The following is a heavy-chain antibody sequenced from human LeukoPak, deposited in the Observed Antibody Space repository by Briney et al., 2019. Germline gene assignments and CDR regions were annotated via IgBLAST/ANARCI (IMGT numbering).Heavy chain of an antibody. CDR3: AIPAAH. D-gene: IGHD6-25*01. CDR1: GFTFSSYA. CDR2: ISYDGSNK. J-gene: IGHJ4*02. Sequence: PGGSLRLSCAASGFTFSSYAMHWVRQAPGKGLEWVAVISYDGSNKYYADSVKGRFTISRDNAKNSLYLQMNSLRAEDTAVYYCAIPAAHWGQGTLVTVFS. V-gene: IGHV3-30-3*01.